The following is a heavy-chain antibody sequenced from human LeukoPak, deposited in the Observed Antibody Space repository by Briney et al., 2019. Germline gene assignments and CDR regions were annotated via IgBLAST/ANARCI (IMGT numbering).Heavy chain of an antibody. CDR2: INPNSGGT. Sequence: ASVKVSCKASGGTFRSYAINWVRLAPGQGLEWMGWINPNSGGTNYAQKFQGRVTMTRDTSITTAYMELSRLRSDDTAVYYCARQDRVSPSFSNNWFDPWGQGTLVTVSS. V-gene: IGHV1-2*02. CDR3: ARQDRVSPSFSNNWFDP. CDR1: GGTFRSYA. J-gene: IGHJ5*02. D-gene: IGHD2-8*01.